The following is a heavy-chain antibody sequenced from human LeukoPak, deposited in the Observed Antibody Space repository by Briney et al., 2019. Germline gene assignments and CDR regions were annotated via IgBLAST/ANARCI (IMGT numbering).Heavy chain of an antibody. CDR2: IKQDGSEK. J-gene: IGHJ4*02. D-gene: IGHD2-15*01. CDR3: ARGTSGASCSFFDY. V-gene: IGHV3-7*01. CDR1: GFTFSSYW. Sequence: PGGSLRLSCAASGFTFSSYWMSWVRQAPGKGLEWVANIKQDGSEKYYVDSVKGRFTISRDNAKNLLYLQVNSLRAEDTAVYYCARGTSGASCSFFDYWGQGTLVTVSS.